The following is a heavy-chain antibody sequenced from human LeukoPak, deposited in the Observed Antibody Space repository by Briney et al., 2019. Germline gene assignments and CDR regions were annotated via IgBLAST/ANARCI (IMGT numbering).Heavy chain of an antibody. V-gene: IGHV3-43*02. Sequence: GGPLRLSCAASGFTFDDYAMHWVRQAPGKGLEWVSLISGDGGSTYYADSVKGRFTISRDNSKNSLYLQMNSLRTEDTALYYCAKDVYYYDSSAFDYWGQGTLVTVSS. D-gene: IGHD3-22*01. CDR3: AKDVYYYDSSAFDY. J-gene: IGHJ4*02. CDR2: ISGDGGST. CDR1: GFTFDDYA.